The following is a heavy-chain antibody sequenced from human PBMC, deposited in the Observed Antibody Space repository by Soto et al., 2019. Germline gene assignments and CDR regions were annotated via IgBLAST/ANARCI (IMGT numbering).Heavy chain of an antibody. CDR1: GYTFTSYA. V-gene: IGHV1-24*01. CDR3: ATDLVRLRLGELSNEDYFDY. CDR2: FDPEDGET. D-gene: IGHD3-16*02. Sequence: ASVKVSCKASGYTFTSYAMHWVRQAPGQRLEWLVCFDPEDGETIYAHKFQGRVTMTEDTSTDTAYMELSSLRSEDTAVYYCATDLVRLRLGELSNEDYFDYWGQGTLVTVSS. J-gene: IGHJ4*02.